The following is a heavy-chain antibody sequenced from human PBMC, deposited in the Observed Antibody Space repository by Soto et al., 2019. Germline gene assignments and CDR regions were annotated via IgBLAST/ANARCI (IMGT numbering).Heavy chain of an antibody. CDR2: IGTAGDT. CDR1: GFTFSSYD. J-gene: IGHJ6*03. D-gene: IGHD2-15*01. CDR3: ARVVRGYCSGGSCYGGSYYYDMDV. V-gene: IGHV3-13*01. Sequence: EVQLVESGGGLVQPGGSLRLSCAASGFTFSSYDMHWVHQATGKGLEWVSAIGTAGDTYYPGSVKGRFTISRENAKNSLYLQMNSLRAGDTAVYYCARVVRGYCSGGSCYGGSYYYDMDVWGKGTTVTVSS.